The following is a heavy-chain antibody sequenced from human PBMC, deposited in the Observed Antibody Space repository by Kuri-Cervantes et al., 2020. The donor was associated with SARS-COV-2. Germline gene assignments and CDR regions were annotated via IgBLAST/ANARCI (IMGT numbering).Heavy chain of an antibody. CDR2: IYYSGST. CDR3: ARWPSWSGSIDY. Sequence: GSLRLSCTVSGGSISSYYWSWIRQPPGKGLEWIGYIYYSGSTNYNPSLKSRVTISVDTSKNQSSLKLSSVTAADTAVYYCARWPSWSGSIDYWGQGTLVTVSS. D-gene: IGHD3-3*01. CDR1: GGSISSYY. J-gene: IGHJ4*02. V-gene: IGHV4-59*01.